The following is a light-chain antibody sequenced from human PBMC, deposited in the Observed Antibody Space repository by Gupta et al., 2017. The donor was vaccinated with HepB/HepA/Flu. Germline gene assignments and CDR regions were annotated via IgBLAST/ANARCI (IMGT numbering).Light chain of an antibody. CDR2: ESS. CDR3: RQSKHFPSI. V-gene: IGKV2-24*01. Sequence: DIVMTQTPLSSPVTLGQPASISCRSSQSLVHSNGNTYLSWIQQRPGQPPRLLIYESSKRCSGVPDRFSGSGAGTDFTLNISTVEAEDVGVYYCRQSKHFPSIFGQGTKLDI. CDR1: QSLVHSNGNTY. J-gene: IGKJ2*02.